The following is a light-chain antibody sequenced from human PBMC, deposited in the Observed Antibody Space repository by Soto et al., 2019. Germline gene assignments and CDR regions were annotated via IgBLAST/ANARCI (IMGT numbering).Light chain of an antibody. CDR3: QQYDNWPHT. J-gene: IGKJ2*01. V-gene: IGKV3-15*01. CDR1: QNLSRN. CDR2: YAS. Sequence: EMVMTQSPATLSVSPGERATLSCRASQNLSRNLAWYQQQPGQAPTLLIFYASTKTTGIPARFNGSGSGTDFTLTFSSLQSEDFAVYYCQQYDNWPHTFGQGTKLEI.